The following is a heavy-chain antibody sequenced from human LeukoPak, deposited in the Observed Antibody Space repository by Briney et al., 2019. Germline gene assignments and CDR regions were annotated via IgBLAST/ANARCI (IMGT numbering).Heavy chain of an antibody. CDR1: GGSISSYY. Sequence: SETLSLTCTVSGGSISSYYWSWIRQPPGKGLEWIGYIYYSGSTNYNPSLKSRVTISVDTSKNQFSLKLSSVTAADTAVYYCARESLRDGYIRLLDYWGQGTLVTVSS. J-gene: IGHJ4*02. D-gene: IGHD5-24*01. CDR3: ARESLRDGYIRLLDY. CDR2: IYYSGST. V-gene: IGHV4-59*01.